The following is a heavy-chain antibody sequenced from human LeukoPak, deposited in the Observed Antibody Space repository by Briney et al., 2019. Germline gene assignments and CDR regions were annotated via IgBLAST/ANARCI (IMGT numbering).Heavy chain of an antibody. J-gene: IGHJ6*03. D-gene: IGHD4-11*01. CDR2: ISAYNGNT. V-gene: IGHV1-18*01. Sequence: ASVKVSCKASGYTFTSYGISWVRQAPGQGLEWMGWISAYNGNTNYAQKLQGRVTMTTDTSTSTAYMELRSLRSDDKAVYYCARVVPDYSYYYYMDVWGKGTTVTVSS. CDR3: ARVVPDYSYYYYMDV. CDR1: GYTFTSYG.